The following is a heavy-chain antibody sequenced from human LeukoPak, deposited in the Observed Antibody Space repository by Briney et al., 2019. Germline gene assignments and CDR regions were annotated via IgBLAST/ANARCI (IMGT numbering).Heavy chain of an antibody. Sequence: PGGSLRLSCAASGFSFSSSAMTWVRQAPGKGLEWVSGISGSGGSTYDADSVKGRFTISRDNAKHSLYLQMNSLRAEDTALYYCAKDRRSSSRGAFDYWGQGTLVTVSS. D-gene: IGHD6-6*01. CDR1: GFSFSSSA. V-gene: IGHV3-23*01. CDR2: ISGSGGST. CDR3: AKDRRSSSRGAFDY. J-gene: IGHJ4*02.